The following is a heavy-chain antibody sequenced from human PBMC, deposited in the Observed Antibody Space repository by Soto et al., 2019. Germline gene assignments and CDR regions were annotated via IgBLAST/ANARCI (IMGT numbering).Heavy chain of an antibody. CDR1: GFTFSSYA. Sequence: EVQLLESGGGLVQPGGSLRLSCAASGFTFSSYAMSWVRQAPGKGLEWVSAISGSGGSTYYADSVKGRFTISRDNSKNTLYLQMNSLRAEDTAVYYCAKSLSDGPRYYDFWSGLGNRLYYFDYWGQGTLVTVSS. J-gene: IGHJ4*02. CDR2: ISGSGGST. D-gene: IGHD3-3*01. CDR3: AKSLSDGPRYYDFWSGLGNRLYYFDY. V-gene: IGHV3-23*01.